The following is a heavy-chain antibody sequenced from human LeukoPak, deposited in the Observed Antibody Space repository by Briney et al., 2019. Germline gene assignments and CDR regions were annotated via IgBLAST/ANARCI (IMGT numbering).Heavy chain of an antibody. D-gene: IGHD5-24*01. CDR3: ARGARAGYNLEPFDY. CDR1: GGSFSGYY. J-gene: IGHJ4*02. Sequence: PSETLSLTCAVYGGSFSGYYWNWIRQPPGKGLEWIGYIYYSGSTKYNPSLKSRVTISVDTSKNQFSLKLSSVTAADTAVYYCARGARAGYNLEPFDYWGQGTLVTVSS. CDR2: IYYSGST. V-gene: IGHV4-59*08.